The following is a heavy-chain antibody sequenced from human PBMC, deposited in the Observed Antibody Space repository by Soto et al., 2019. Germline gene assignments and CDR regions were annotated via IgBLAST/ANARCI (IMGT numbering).Heavy chain of an antibody. J-gene: IGHJ4*02. Sequence: QVQLVESGGGLVKPGGCLRLSCAASGFTFSDYYMSWIRQAPGKGLEWVSYISSSGSDTNYADSVKGRFTVSRDNAKNSMYLQMNSLRAEDTAVYYCARSFRGYSGYSGYWGQGTLVTVSS. CDR1: GFTFSDYY. D-gene: IGHD5-12*01. CDR2: ISSSGSDT. CDR3: ARSFRGYSGYSGY. V-gene: IGHV3-11*05.